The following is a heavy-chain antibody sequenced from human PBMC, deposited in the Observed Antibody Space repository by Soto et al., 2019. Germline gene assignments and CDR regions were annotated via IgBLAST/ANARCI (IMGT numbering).Heavy chain of an antibody. CDR1: GYTFTSYG. CDR2: ISAYNGNT. CDR3: ARARWELLPRSYYYYGMDV. J-gene: IGHJ6*02. V-gene: IGHV1-18*01. Sequence: GASVKVSCKASGYTFTSYGISWVRQAPGQGLEWMGWISAYNGNTNYAQKLQGRVTMTTDTSTSTAYMELRSLRSDDTAVYYCARARWELLPRSYYYYGMDVWGQGTTVTVSS. D-gene: IGHD1-26*01.